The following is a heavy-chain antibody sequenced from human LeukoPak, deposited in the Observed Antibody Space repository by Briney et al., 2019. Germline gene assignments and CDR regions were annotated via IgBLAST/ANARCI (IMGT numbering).Heavy chain of an antibody. CDR3: GTTVTTGRRY. CDR1: GFTFCTYS. J-gene: IGHJ4*02. CDR2: ISGSCGST. Sequence: GVSLRFSCAASGFTFCTYSMSWVRQAPGHEPVGVSAISGSCGSTYYADPVKGRFTISRDNSKNTLYLQMNSLRAEDTAVYYCGTTVTTGRRYWGQGALVTVSS. V-gene: IGHV3-23*01. D-gene: IGHD4-17*01.